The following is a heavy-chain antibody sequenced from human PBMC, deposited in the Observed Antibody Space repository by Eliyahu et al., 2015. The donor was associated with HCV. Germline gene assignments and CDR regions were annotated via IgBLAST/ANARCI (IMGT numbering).Heavy chain of an antibody. V-gene: IGHV4-39*01. D-gene: IGHD6-13*01. CDR1: GGSISSSSYY. CDR3: ARLLPYSRHREFPAGY. J-gene: IGHJ4*02. CDR2: IYYSGST. Sequence: QLQLQESGPGLVKPSETLSLTCTVSGGSISSSSYYWGWIRQPPGKGLEWIGSIYYSGSTYYXXPTTXXNPSLKSRVTISVDTSKNQFSLKLSSVTAADTAVYYCARLLPYSRHREFPAGYWGQGTLVTVSS.